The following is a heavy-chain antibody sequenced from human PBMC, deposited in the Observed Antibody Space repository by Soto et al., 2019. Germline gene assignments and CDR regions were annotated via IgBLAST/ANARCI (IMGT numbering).Heavy chain of an antibody. CDR3: ARARVVRGVILWSYHFDY. J-gene: IGHJ4*02. CDR2: INSDGSST. D-gene: IGHD3-10*01. Sequence: GGSLRLSCAASGFTFSSYWMHWVRQAPGKGLVWVSRINSDGSSTSYADSVKGRFTISRDNAKNTLYLQMNSLRAEDTAVYYCARARVVRGVILWSYHFDYWGQGTLVTVSS. V-gene: IGHV3-74*01. CDR1: GFTFSSYW.